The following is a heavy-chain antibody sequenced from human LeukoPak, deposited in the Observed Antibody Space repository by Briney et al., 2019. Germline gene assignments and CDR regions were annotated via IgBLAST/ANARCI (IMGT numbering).Heavy chain of an antibody. Sequence: NSSETLSLTCAVSGYSISSGYYWGWIRQPPGKGLEWIGSIYHSGSTYYNPSLKSRVTISVDTSKNQFSLKLSSATAADTAVYYCARRSPSDVWGKGTTVTVSS. CDR2: IYHSGST. J-gene: IGHJ6*04. CDR1: GYSISSGYY. V-gene: IGHV4-38-2*01. CDR3: ARRSPSDV.